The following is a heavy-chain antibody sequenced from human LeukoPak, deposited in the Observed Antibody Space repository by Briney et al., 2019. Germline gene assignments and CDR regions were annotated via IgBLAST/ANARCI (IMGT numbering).Heavy chain of an antibody. Sequence: SETLSLTCTVSGGSISSYYWSWIRQPPGKGLEWIGYIYYSGGTNYNPSLKSRVTISVDTSKNQFSLKLTSVTAADAAVYYCARDRSDYWGQGTLVTVSS. V-gene: IGHV4-59*12. CDR2: IYYSGGT. CDR1: GGSISSYY. J-gene: IGHJ4*02. CDR3: ARDRSDY.